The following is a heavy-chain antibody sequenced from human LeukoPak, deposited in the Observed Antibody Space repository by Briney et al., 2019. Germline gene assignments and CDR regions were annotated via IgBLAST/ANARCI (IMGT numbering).Heavy chain of an antibody. V-gene: IGHV3-30*03. CDR1: GFTFSRHG. CDR2: ISNDGSRK. Sequence: PGGSLRLSCAPSGFTFSRHGVHWVRQAPGKGLEWVAIISNDGSRKYYAHSVEGRFTISRDNSKNTLYLQVDSLRAEDTAVYYCARDRAWNYFDYWGQGTLVTVSS. J-gene: IGHJ4*02. CDR3: ARDRAWNYFDY. D-gene: IGHD3-3*01.